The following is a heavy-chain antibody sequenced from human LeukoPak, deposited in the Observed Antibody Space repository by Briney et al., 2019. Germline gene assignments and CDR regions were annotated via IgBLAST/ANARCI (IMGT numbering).Heavy chain of an antibody. J-gene: IGHJ4*02. Sequence: GASVKVSCKASGYTFTGYYMHWVRQAPGQGLEWMGWINPNSGGTNYAQKFQGRVTMTRDTSISPAYMELSRLRSDDTAVYYCARVVDTAMVGDYWGQGTLVTVSS. V-gene: IGHV1-2*02. D-gene: IGHD5-18*01. CDR2: INPNSGGT. CDR1: GYTFTGYY. CDR3: ARVVDTAMVGDY.